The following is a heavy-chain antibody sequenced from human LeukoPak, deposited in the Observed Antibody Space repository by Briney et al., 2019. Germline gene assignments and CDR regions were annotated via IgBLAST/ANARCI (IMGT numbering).Heavy chain of an antibody. D-gene: IGHD3-9*01. J-gene: IGHJ4*02. CDR1: GFTFSDYY. Sequence: GGSLRLSCAASGFTFSDYYMSWIRQAPGKGLEWVSYISSSGSTIYYADSVKGRFTISRDNAKNSLYLQMNSLRAEDTAVYYCARSRRYYDILTGYHFDYWGQGTLVTVSS. CDR3: ARSRRYYDILTGYHFDY. CDR2: ISSSGSTI. V-gene: IGHV3-11*01.